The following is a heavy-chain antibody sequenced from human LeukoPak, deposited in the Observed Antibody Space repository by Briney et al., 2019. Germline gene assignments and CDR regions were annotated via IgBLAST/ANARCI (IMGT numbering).Heavy chain of an antibody. CDR3: AKGGITMVRGPGTNYGMDV. V-gene: IGHV3-30*02. J-gene: IGHJ6*02. Sequence: TGGSLRLSCAASGFTFSSYGMHWVRQAPGKGLEWVAFIRYDGSNKYYADSVKGRFTISRDNSKNTLYLQMNSLRAEDTAVYYCAKGGITMVRGPGTNYGMDVWGQGTTVTVSS. CDR2: IRYDGSNK. CDR1: GFTFSSYG. D-gene: IGHD3-10*01.